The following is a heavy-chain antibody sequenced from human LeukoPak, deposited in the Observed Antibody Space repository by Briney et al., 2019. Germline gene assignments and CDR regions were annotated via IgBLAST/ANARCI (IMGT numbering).Heavy chain of an antibody. J-gene: IGHJ4*02. CDR2: IYYSGST. CDR1: GGSISSYY. D-gene: IGHD2-15*01. V-gene: IGHV4-59*01. CDR3: ARGPLGYCSGGSCYSFDY. Sequence: PSETLSLTCTVSGGSISSYYWSWIRQPPGKGLEWIGYIYYSGSTNYNPSLKSRVTISVDTSKNQFSLKLSSVTAADTAVYYCARGPLGYCSGGSCYSFDYWGQGTLVTVSS.